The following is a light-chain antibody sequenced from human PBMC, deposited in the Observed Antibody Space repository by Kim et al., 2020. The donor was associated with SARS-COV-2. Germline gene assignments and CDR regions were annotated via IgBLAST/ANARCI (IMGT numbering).Light chain of an antibody. CDR2: GAS. CDR1: QDIGND. V-gene: IGKV1-17*01. J-gene: IGKJ5*01. Sequence: AAVGARATIPCRESQDIGNDLGWYQQNPGRAPKRLIYGASNLQSGVPSRFSGSGSETEFTLTINSLQPEDFAIYFCLQHRTYPITFGQGTRLEIK. CDR3: LQHRTYPIT.